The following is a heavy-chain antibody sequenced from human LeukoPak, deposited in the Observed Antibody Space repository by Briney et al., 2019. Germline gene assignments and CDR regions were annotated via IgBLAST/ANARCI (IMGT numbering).Heavy chain of an antibody. CDR2: MNPNSGNT. V-gene: IGHV1-8*01. CDR3: ARAYYYDSSAFDY. J-gene: IGHJ4*02. Sequence: GASVKVSCKASGYTFTSYTFTSYDINWVRQATGQGLEWMGWMNPNSGNTGYAQKFQGRVTMTRNTSITTAYMELSSLRSEDTAVYYCARAYYYDSSAFDYWGQGTLVTVSS. D-gene: IGHD3-22*01. CDR1: GYTFTSYTFTSYD.